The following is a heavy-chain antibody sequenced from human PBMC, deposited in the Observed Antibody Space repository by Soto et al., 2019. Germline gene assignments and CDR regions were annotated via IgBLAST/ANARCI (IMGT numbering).Heavy chain of an antibody. CDR1: GGSISSGGYS. J-gene: IGHJ4*02. Sequence: SETLSLTCAVSGGSISSGGYSWSWIRQPPGKGLEWIGYIYHSGSTYYNPSLKSRVTISVDTSKNQFSLKLSSVTAADTAVYYCARVLFFRRLEFDYWGQRTLVTVSS. V-gene: IGHV4-30-2*01. D-gene: IGHD1-1*01. CDR2: IYHSGST. CDR3: ARVLFFRRLEFDY.